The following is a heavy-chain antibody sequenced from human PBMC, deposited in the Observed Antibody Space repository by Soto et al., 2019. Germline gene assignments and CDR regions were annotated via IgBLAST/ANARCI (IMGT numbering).Heavy chain of an antibody. CDR3: ARPGGSCGGGTCSLYYFDS. D-gene: IGHD2-15*01. Sequence: PGESLKISCKVSGYSFTNYWIAWVRQVPGEGLEWMGIIYPGDSDTRYSPSFQGQVTISADKSITTAYLQWSSLKASDTAMYYCARPGGSCGGGTCSLYYFDSGGQGPRVTVSS. J-gene: IGHJ4*02. CDR1: GYSFTNYW. CDR2: IYPGDSDT. V-gene: IGHV5-51*01.